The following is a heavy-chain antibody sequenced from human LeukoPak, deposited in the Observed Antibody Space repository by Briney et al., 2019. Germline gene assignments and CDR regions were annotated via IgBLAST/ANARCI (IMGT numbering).Heavy chain of an antibody. CDR3: ARSHDHLWGNYPDY. Sequence: SGTLSLTCAVSGGSISSSNWWSWVRQPPGKGLEWIGEIYHSGSTNYNPSLKSRVTISVDKSKNQFSLRLNSVTAADTAMYYCARSHDHLWGNYPDYWGQGTLVTVSS. CDR1: GGSISSSNW. CDR2: IYHSGST. V-gene: IGHV4-4*02. J-gene: IGHJ4*02. D-gene: IGHD3-16*02.